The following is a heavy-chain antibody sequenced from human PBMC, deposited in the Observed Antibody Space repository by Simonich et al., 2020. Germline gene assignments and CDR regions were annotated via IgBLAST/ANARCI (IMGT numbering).Heavy chain of an antibody. CDR1: GVTFSGSA. J-gene: IGHJ4*02. CDR3: TRGGDFDY. Sequence: EVQLVESGGGLVKPGGSLRLSCAASGVTFSGSAMHWVRQASVNGLEWVGRIRSKANSYATAYAASVKGRFTISRDDSKNTAYLQMNSLKTEDTAVYYCTRGGDFDYWGQGTLVTVSS. V-gene: IGHV3-73*01. CDR2: IRSKANSYAT. D-gene: IGHD1-26*01.